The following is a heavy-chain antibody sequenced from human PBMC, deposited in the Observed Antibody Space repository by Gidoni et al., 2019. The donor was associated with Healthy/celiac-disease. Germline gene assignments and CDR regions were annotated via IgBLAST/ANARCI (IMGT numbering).Heavy chain of an antibody. CDR3: ARGRYYYDSSGYYPFDY. V-gene: IGHV1-69*06. Sequence: QVQLVQSGAEVKKPGSSVKVSCKASGGTFSSYAISWVRQAPGQGLEWMGGIIPIFGTANYAQKFQGRVTITADKSTSTAYMELSSLRSEDTAVYYCARGRYYYDSSGYYPFDYWGQGTLVTVSS. CDR1: GGTFSSYA. J-gene: IGHJ4*02. CDR2: IIPIFGTA. D-gene: IGHD3-22*01.